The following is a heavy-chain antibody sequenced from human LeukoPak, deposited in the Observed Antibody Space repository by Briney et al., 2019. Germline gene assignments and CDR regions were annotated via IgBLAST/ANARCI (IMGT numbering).Heavy chain of an antibody. CDR2: IYYSGSA. V-gene: IGHV4-39*07. CDR1: GGSISSGSYY. D-gene: IGHD1-7*01. J-gene: IGHJ4*02. CDR3: ARSRVIGTLDY. Sequence: SETLSLTCTVSGGSISSGSYYWSWIRQPAGKGLEWIGTIYYSGSAYYSPSLKSRVTISGDTAKNQFSLELTSLTAADTAVYYCARSRVIGTLDYWGQGTLVTVSS.